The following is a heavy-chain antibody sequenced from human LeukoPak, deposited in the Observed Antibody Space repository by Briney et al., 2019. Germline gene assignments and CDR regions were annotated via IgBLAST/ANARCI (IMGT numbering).Heavy chain of an antibody. D-gene: IGHD3-10*01. CDR3: ATDMVRGVITTYYFDY. J-gene: IGHJ4*02. V-gene: IGHV3-48*02. CDR2: ISSSSSTI. CDR1: GFTFSTYS. Sequence: GGSLRLSCAASGFTFSTYSMNWVRQAPGKGLEWVSYISSSSSTIYYADSVKGRFTISRGNAKNSLYLQMNSLRDEETAVYYCATDMVRGVITTYYFDYWGQGTLVTVSS.